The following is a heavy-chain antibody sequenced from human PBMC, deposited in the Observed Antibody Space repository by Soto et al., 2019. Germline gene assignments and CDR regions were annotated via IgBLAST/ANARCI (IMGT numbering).Heavy chain of an antibody. CDR2: ISSSSSYI. CDR1: GFTFSSYS. D-gene: IGHD2-15*01. Sequence: PGGSLRLSCAASGFTFSSYSMNWVRQAPGKGLEWVSSISSSSSYIYYADSVKGRFTISRDNAKNSLYLQMNSLRAEDTAVYYCARELYRLGYCSGGSCYGDYWGQGTLVTVSS. J-gene: IGHJ4*02. CDR3: ARELYRLGYCSGGSCYGDY. V-gene: IGHV3-21*01.